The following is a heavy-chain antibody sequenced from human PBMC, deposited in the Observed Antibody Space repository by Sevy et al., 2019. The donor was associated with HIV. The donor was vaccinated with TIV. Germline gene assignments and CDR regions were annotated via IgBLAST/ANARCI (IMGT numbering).Heavy chain of an antibody. Sequence: SETLSLTCTVSGGSISGGSSYWNWIRQPAGKGLEWIGRVHVRGTTNYNPSLKSRLTMSVDTTKNQISLRLTSVTAADTAIYYCARRLARFYWYFDLWGRGTLVTVSS. V-gene: IGHV4-61*02. CDR3: ARRLARFYWYFDL. J-gene: IGHJ2*01. D-gene: IGHD3-3*01. CDR2: VHVRGTT. CDR1: GGSISGGSSY.